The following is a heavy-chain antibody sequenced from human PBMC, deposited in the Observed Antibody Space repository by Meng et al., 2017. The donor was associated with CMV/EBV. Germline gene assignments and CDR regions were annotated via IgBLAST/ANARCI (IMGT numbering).Heavy chain of an antibody. Sequence: SAKVSCKAAGGTFSRYAISWVRQAPGQGLEWMGGNIPLFGAANYPQRFQGRVTMTTDESTSTAQMELSSLTSDDTAVYYCAACLKVGFYGLDVWGQGTTVTVSS. D-gene: IGHD5/OR15-5a*01. J-gene: IGHJ6*02. CDR3: AACLKVGFYGLDV. CDR2: NIPLFGAA. V-gene: IGHV1-69*05. CDR1: GGTFSRYA.